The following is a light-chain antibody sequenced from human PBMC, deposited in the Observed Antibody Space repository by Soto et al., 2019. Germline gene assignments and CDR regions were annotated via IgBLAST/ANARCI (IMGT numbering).Light chain of an antibody. Sequence: DIQLTQSPSFMSASVGDRVTITCRASQGLSTYLAWYQQKPGKAPKLLLYAVSTLQSGVPSRFSGSGSGTEFTLTLSSLQPEDYATYFCQQLNGSPYTFGQGTKLEIK. CDR1: QGLSTY. V-gene: IGKV1-9*01. CDR2: AVS. CDR3: QQLNGSPYT. J-gene: IGKJ2*01.